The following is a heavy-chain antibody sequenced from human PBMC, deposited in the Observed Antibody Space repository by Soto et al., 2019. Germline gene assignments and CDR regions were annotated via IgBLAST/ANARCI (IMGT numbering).Heavy chain of an antibody. J-gene: IGHJ4*02. Sequence: SLKVSCKVSGYTHTELSLHWVRQDPGKGLEWIGGFDPEDGETIYAQKFQGRVNMTEDTSTDTAYMELSSLRSEDTAVYYCATSATNWGTSFDYWGQGTLVTVSS. D-gene: IGHD7-27*01. CDR1: GYTHTELS. V-gene: IGHV1-24*01. CDR2: FDPEDGET. CDR3: ATSATNWGTSFDY.